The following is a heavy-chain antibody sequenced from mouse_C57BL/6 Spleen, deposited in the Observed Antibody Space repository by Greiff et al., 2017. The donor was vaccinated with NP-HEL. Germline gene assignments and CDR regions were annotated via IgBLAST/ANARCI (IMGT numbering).Heavy chain of an antibody. V-gene: IGHV5-9-1*02. CDR1: GFTFSSYA. J-gene: IGHJ2*01. D-gene: IGHD3-2*02. Sequence: EVKVVESGEGLVKPGGSLKLSCAASGFTFSSYAMSWVRQTPEKRLEWVAYISSGGDYIYYADTVKGRFTISRDNARNTLYLQMSSLKSEDTAMYYCTREEAQAYFDYWGQGTTLTVSS. CDR2: ISSGGDYI. CDR3: TREEAQAYFDY.